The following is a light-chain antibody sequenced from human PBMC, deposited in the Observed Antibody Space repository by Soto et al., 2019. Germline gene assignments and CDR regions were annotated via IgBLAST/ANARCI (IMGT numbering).Light chain of an antibody. V-gene: IGKV1-5*03. J-gene: IGKJ4*01. CDR3: QQLNSFPLT. Sequence: DIQMTQSPSTLSASIGDSVTITCRASQSISNWLAWYQQKPGKAPKLLIYKASSLESEVPPRFSGSGSGTEFTLTISSLQPEDFATYFCQQLNSFPLTFGGGTKVEIK. CDR2: KAS. CDR1: QSISNW.